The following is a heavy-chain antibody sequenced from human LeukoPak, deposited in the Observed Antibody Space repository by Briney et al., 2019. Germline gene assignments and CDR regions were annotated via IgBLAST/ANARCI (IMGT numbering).Heavy chain of an antibody. V-gene: IGHV3-33*08. CDR1: GFTFINYA. D-gene: IGHD3-10*01. Sequence: GGSLRLSCTASGFTFINYAMSWVRQAPGKGLEWVAVIWYDGSNKYYADSVKGRFTISRDNSKNTLYLQMNSLRAEDTAVYYCAREGSGSYYNYYYYGMDVWGQGTTVTVSS. CDR3: AREGSGSYYNYYYYGMDV. J-gene: IGHJ6*02. CDR2: IWYDGSNK.